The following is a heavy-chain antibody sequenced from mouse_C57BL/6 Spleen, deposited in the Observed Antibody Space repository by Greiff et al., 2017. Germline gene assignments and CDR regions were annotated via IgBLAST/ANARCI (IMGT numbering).Heavy chain of an antibody. CDR3: GVFWTYGNYGGYAKDY. CDR1: GYTFTDYY. D-gene: IGHD2-1*01. CDR2: INPNNGGT. V-gene: IGHV1-26*01. J-gene: IGHJ4*01. Sequence: EVQLQQSGPELVKPGASVKISCKASGYTFTDYYMNWVKQSHGKSLEWIGDINPNNGGTSYNQKFKGKATLTVDKSSNTAYMELRSLTSEDSAVYYGGVFWTYGNYGGYAKDYWGQGTSVPVPS.